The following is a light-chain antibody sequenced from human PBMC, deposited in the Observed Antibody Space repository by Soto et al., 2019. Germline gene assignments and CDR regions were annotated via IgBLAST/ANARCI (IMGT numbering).Light chain of an antibody. V-gene: IGKV1-39*01. CDR2: AAS. Sequence: DIQMTQSPSSLSASVGDRVTITCQASQAISNYLNWYQQKPGKAPKLLIYAASSLQSGVPSRFRGSGSGTDFTLTISSLQPEDFAIYYCQQSYSSSPYTFGRGTKLEIK. CDR3: QQSYSSSPYT. J-gene: IGKJ2*01. CDR1: QAISNY.